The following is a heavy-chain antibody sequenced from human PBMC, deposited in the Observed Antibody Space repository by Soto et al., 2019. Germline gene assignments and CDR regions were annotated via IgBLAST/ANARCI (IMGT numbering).Heavy chain of an antibody. CDR1: GFTFSSYA. V-gene: IGHV3-30-3*01. Sequence: QVQLVESGGGVVQPGRSLRLSCAASGFTFSSYAMHWVRQAPGKGLEWVAVISYDGSNKYYADSVKGRFTISRDNSKNTLYLQMNSLRAEDTAVYYCARGGLYFDYWGQGTLFTVSS. J-gene: IGHJ4*02. CDR2: ISYDGSNK. CDR3: ARGGLYFDY.